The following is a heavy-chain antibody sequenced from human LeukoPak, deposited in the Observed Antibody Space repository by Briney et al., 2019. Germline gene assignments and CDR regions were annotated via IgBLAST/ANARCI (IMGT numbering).Heavy chain of an antibody. CDR2: IGGSGDKT. D-gene: IGHD6-19*01. CDR1: GFTFNRNA. Sequence: GGSLRLSCAASGFTFNRNAISWVRQAPGKGLEWFSTIGGSGDKTFYADSVKGRFTFSRDNSKNMLHLQMSSLTGEDTALYYCVRRGDASSGWGDHDYWGQGALVTVSS. J-gene: IGHJ4*02. CDR3: VRRGDASSGWGDHDY. V-gene: IGHV3-23*01.